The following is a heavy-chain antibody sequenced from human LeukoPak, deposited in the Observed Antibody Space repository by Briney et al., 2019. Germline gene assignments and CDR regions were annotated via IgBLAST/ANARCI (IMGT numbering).Heavy chain of an antibody. Sequence: GGSLRLSCAASGFTFSPYSMNWVRQAPGKGLEWVSSISGDSAYIYYADSVKGRFTISRDNAKNSLYLQMNSLRAEDTAVYYCARVEWRLRYFDYWGQGTLVTVSS. D-gene: IGHD5-12*01. CDR3: ARVEWRLRYFDY. CDR1: GFTFSPYS. J-gene: IGHJ4*02. CDR2: ISGDSAYI. V-gene: IGHV3-21*01.